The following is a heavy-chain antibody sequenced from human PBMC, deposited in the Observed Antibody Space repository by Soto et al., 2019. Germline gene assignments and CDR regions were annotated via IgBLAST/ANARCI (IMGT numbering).Heavy chain of an antibody. D-gene: IGHD1-7*01. CDR2: ISAYNGNT. CDR3: ARDPTRGELLYGMDV. V-gene: IGHV1-18*04. Sequence: GASVKVYCKSSGYTFTSYGISWVRQAPGQGLEWMGWISAYNGNTNYAQKLQGRVTMTTDTSTSTAYMELRSLRSDDTAVYYCARDPTRGELLYGMDVWGQGTTVTVSS. J-gene: IGHJ6*02. CDR1: GYTFTSYG.